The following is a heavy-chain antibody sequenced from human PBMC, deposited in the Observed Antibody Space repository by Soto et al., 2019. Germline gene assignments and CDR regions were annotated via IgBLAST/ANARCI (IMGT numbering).Heavy chain of an antibody. Sequence: QVQLVESGGGVVQPGRSLRLSCAASGFTFSSYGMHWVRQAPGKGLEWVAVIWYDGSNKYYADSVKGRVTISRDNSKNKLHLPMNKLVAEDKDVYYCARHPIAGLAVGAPFDYWGQGTLVIVSS. CDR2: IWYDGSNK. J-gene: IGHJ4*02. CDR3: ARHPIAGLAVGAPFDY. V-gene: IGHV3-33*01. D-gene: IGHD6-19*01. CDR1: GFTFSSYG.